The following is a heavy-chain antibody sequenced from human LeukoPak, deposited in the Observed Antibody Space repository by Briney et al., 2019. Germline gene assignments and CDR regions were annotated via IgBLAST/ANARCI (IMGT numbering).Heavy chain of an antibody. D-gene: IGHD5-18*01. Sequence: ASVKVSCKVSGYTLTELSMHWVRQAPGKGLEWMGGFDPEDGETIYAQKFQGRVTMTEDTSTDTAYMELSSLRSEDTAVYYCATSRPERGYSYGYGYFDCWGQGTLVTVSS. CDR2: FDPEDGET. V-gene: IGHV1-24*01. J-gene: IGHJ4*02. CDR3: ATSRPERGYSYGYGYFDC. CDR1: GYTLTELS.